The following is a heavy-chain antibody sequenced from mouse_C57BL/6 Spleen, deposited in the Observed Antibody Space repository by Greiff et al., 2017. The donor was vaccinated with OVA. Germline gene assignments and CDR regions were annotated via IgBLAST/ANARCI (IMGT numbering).Heavy chain of an antibody. CDR2: ISSGGSYT. V-gene: IGHV5-6*01. CDR3: ARSMITRYFDY. J-gene: IGHJ2*01. D-gene: IGHD2-4*01. Sequence: EVNVVESGGDLVKPGGSLKLSCAASGFTFSSYGMSWVRQTPDKRLEWVATISSGGSYTYYPDSVKGRFTISRDNAKNTLYLQMSSLKSEDTAMYYCARSMITRYFDYWGQGTTLTVSS. CDR1: GFTFSSYG.